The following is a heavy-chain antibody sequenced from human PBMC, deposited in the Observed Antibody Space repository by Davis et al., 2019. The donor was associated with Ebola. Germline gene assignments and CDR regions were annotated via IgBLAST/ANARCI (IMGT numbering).Heavy chain of an antibody. CDR1: GFTFSSYG. CDR3: ARAGGYCSGGSCYSSDWFDP. CDR2: IWYDGSNK. J-gene: IGHJ5*02. V-gene: IGHV3-33*01. Sequence: PGGSLRLSCAASGFTFSSYGMHWVRQAPGKGLEWVAVIWYDGSNKYYADSVKGRFTISRDNSKNTLYLQMNSLRAEDTAVYYCARAGGYCSGGSCYSSDWFDPWGQGTLVTVSS. D-gene: IGHD2-15*01.